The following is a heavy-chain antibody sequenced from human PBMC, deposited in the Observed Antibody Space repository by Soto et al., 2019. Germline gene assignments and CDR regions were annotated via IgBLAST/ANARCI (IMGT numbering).Heavy chain of an antibody. D-gene: IGHD1-7*01. V-gene: IGHV1-3*05. Sequence: QVQLVQSGTEEKKPGASLKVSCRASGYTLTTFAIHWVRQAPGQGLEWMGWVTADNGNTKYSQKFQGRVTITSDTSANTACMELSSLRSEDTAMYYCARGGWNYYFDYWGQGALVTVSS. J-gene: IGHJ4*02. CDR2: VTADNGNT. CDR1: GYTLTTFA. CDR3: ARGGWNYYFDY.